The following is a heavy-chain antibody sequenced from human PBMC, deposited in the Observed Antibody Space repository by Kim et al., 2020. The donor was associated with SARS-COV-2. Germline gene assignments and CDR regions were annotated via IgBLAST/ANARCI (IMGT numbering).Heavy chain of an antibody. Sequence: GGSLRLSCAVSGFNLRDYAMHWVRQAPGKGLEWVAFITYDGSRQFYVDSVKGRFTISRDNSKNTFYLQMTGLRDEDTAVYYCTRDPEGSSWSYFDYWGQGALVTVSS. CDR3: TRDPEGSSWSYFDY. CDR2: ITYDGSRQ. CDR1: GFNLRDYA. V-gene: IGHV3-30*03. J-gene: IGHJ4*02. D-gene: IGHD3-3*01.